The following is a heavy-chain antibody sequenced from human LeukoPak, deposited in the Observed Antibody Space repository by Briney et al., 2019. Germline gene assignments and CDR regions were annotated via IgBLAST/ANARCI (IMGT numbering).Heavy chain of an antibody. CDR3: ARDRIGDT. CDR2: INPNSGGT. CDR1: GYTFIGYY. Sequence: ASVKVSCKASGYTFIGYYMYWVRQAPVQGLEWMGWINPNSGGTNYAQKFQGRVTMTRDTSINTAYMELSRLRSDDTAVYYCARDRIGDTWGQGTLVTVSS. V-gene: IGHV1-2*02. D-gene: IGHD2-21*01. J-gene: IGHJ4*02.